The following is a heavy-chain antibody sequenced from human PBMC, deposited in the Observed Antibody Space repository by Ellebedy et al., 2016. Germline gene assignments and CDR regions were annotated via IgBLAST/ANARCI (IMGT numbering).Heavy chain of an antibody. CDR3: ARNPTTSSKWNHGPFDP. D-gene: IGHD1-14*01. CDR2: IYSSGTS. CDR1: GGFIGSHY. V-gene: IGHV4-4*07. J-gene: IGHJ5*02. Sequence: SETLSLTXTVSGGFIGSHYWSWIRQPAGKGLEWIGRIYSSGTSNYNPSLQSRVTMSVDTSKKQFSLKLTSVTAADTAVYYCARNPTTSSKWNHGPFDPWGQGILVTVPS.